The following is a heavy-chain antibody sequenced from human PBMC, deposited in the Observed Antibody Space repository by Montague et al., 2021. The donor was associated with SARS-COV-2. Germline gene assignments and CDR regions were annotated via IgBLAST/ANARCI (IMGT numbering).Heavy chain of an antibody. J-gene: IGHJ4*02. V-gene: IGHV2-5*01. CDR3: AHLIRYYDIFTGIPFDY. CDR2: IYSNDER. Sequence: VKPTQTLTLTCTFSGFSLSTPNVGVGWIRQPPGKALVWVEVIYSNDERSYSPSLRNRLTITKDTAKNQVVLSLTYVDPVDTATYYCAHLIRYYDIFTGIPFDYWGQGSQVTVSS. D-gene: IGHD3-9*01. CDR1: GFSLSTPNVG.